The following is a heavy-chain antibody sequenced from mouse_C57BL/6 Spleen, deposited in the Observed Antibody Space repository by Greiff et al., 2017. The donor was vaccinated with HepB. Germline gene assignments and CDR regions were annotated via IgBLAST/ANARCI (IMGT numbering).Heavy chain of an antibody. D-gene: IGHD2-4*01. V-gene: IGHV1-15*01. CDR2: IDPETGGT. CDR1: GYTFTDYE. J-gene: IGHJ2*01. Sequence: QVQLQQSGAELVRPGASVTLSCKASGYTFTDYEMHWVKQTPVHGLEWIGAIDPETGGTAYNQKFKGKAILTADKSSSTAYMELRILTSEDSAVYYCTRRGGLPFDYWGQGTTLTVSS. CDR3: TRRGGLPFDY.